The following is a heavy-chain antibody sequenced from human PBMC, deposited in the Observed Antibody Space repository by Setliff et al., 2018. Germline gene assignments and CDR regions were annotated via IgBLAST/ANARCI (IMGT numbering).Heavy chain of an antibody. CDR1: GGSISSYY. D-gene: IGHD5-12*01. J-gene: IGHJ4*02. Sequence: PSETLSLTCTVSGGSISSYYWSWIRQPPGKGLEWIGYIYNSGSTNYNPSLKSRVTISVDTSKNQISLKLTSVTAADTALYYCAGTPALGTSWLSPFDYWGQGTLVTVSS. V-gene: IGHV4-59*01. CDR2: IYNSGST. CDR3: AGTPALGTSWLSPFDY.